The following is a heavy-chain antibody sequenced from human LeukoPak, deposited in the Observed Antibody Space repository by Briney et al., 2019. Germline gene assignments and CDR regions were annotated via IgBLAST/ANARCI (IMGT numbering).Heavy chain of an antibody. D-gene: IGHD6-19*01. CDR2: ISTYNGNT. J-gene: IGHJ4*02. Sequence: ASVKVSCKASGYTFTTYGISWVRQAPGQGLEWMGWISTYNGNTNYAQKLKGRVTMTTDTSTSTVNMELRSLRSDDTAVYYCVIDRNYSSGWYPRGYFDYWGQGTLVTVSS. V-gene: IGHV1-18*01. CDR3: VIDRNYSSGWYPRGYFDY. CDR1: GYTFTTYG.